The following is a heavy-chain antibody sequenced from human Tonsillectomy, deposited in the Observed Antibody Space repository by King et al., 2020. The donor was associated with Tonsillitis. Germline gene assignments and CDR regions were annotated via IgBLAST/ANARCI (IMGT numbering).Heavy chain of an antibody. V-gene: IGHV4-59*01. J-gene: IGHJ6*02. D-gene: IGHD2-2*01. CDR2: IYYSGST. CDR3: ARVDCSSTSCHYYYYGMDV. Sequence: LQLQESGPGLVKPSETLSLTCTVSGGSISGYYCSWLRQPPGKGLEWIGYIYYSGSTNYNPSLKSRVTISVDTSTNQFSLEVSSVTAADTAVYYCARVDCSSTSCHYYYYGMDVWGQGTTVTVSS. CDR1: GGSISGYY.